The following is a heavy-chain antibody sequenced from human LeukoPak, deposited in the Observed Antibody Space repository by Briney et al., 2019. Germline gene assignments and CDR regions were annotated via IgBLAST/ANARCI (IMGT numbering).Heavy chain of an antibody. D-gene: IGHD3-3*01. CDR1: GFIFSSNS. Sequence: GGSLRLSCAASGFIFSSNSMNWVRQAPGKGLEWVSSISSSSSYIYYADSVKGRFTISRDNAKNSLYLQMNSLRAEDTAVYYCASTSGDFWSGYCDYWGQGTLVTVPS. V-gene: IGHV3-21*01. CDR2: ISSSSSYI. J-gene: IGHJ4*02. CDR3: ASTSGDFWSGYCDY.